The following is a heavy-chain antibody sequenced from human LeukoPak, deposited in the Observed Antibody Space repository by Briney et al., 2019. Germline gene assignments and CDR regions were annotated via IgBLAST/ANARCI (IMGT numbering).Heavy chain of an antibody. CDR1: GFTFSNYA. CDR3: ARESEAFDY. J-gene: IGHJ4*02. V-gene: IGHV3-23*01. Sequence: GGSLRLSCAASGFTFSNYAMSWVRQAPGKGLEWVSGISGSGGSTYYADSVKGRFTISRDNSKDTLYLQMNSLRAEDTAVYYCARESEAFDYWGQGTLVTVSS. CDR2: ISGSGGST.